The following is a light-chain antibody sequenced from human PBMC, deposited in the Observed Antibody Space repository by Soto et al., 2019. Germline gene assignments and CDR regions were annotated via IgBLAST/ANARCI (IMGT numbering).Light chain of an antibody. J-gene: IGKJ4*01. V-gene: IGKV1-39*01. CDR2: AAS. CDR1: QSISSY. CDR3: QQRYSTPLT. Sequence: DIQMTQSPSSLSASAGDRVTITCRASQSISSYLNWYQQKPGKAPKLLIYAASSLQSGVPSRFSGSGSGTDFTLTISSLQPEDFATYYCQQRYSTPLTFGGGTKVDIK.